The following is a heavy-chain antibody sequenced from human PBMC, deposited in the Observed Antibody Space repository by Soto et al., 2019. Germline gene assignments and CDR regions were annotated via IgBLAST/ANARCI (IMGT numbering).Heavy chain of an antibody. V-gene: IGHV4-4*02. J-gene: IGHJ6*02. CDR2: IYHSGST. D-gene: IGHD1-1*01. CDR1: GGSISSSNW. CDR3: ARDVRLGRDYYYYGMDV. Sequence: SETLSLTCAVSGGSISSSNWWSWVRQPPGKGLEWIGEIYHSGSTNYNPSLKSRVTISVDKSKNQFSLKLSSVTAADTAVYYCARDVRLGRDYYYYGMDVWGQGTTVTVSS.